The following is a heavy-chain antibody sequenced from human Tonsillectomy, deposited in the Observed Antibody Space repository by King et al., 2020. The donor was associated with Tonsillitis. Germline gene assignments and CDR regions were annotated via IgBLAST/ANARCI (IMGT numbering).Heavy chain of an antibody. CDR1: GGSISSSNW. J-gene: IGHJ1*01. CDR3: ARETYSSLPTVAEYFHH. CDR2: IYHSGST. V-gene: IGHV4-4*02. D-gene: IGHD6-19*01. Sequence: VQLQESGPGLVKPSGTLTLTCAVSGGSISSSNWWSWVRQPPGKGLEWIGEIYHSGSTNYNPSLKSRVTISVDKSKNQFSLKLRSVTAADTAVYYCARETYSSLPTVAEYFHHWGQGTLVTVSS.